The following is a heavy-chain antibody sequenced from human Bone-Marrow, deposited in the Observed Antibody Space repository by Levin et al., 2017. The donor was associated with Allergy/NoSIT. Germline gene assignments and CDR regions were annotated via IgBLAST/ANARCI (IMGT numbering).Heavy chain of an antibody. CDR3: ARDPSCSYYQDSSRCNFYGLDV. V-gene: IGHV1-69*13. Sequence: VASVKVSCRASGGAFNSYTFDWVRQAPGQGLEWMGGIIPTFRETAYTQKFKGRITITADESSSTVYMELSRLTSEDTAVYFCARDPSCSYYQDSSRCNFYGLDVWGQGTPIIVSS. CDR2: IIPTFRET. CDR1: GGAFNSYT. J-gene: IGHJ6*02. D-gene: IGHD3-22*01.